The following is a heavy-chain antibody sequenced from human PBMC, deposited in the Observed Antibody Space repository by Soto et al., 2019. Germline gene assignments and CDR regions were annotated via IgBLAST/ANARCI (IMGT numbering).Heavy chain of an antibody. V-gene: IGHV1-18*01. Sequence: SPVKVSCKASGYTFTSYVISWVRQAPGQGLEWMGWISAYNGDTNYAQKLQGRVTMTTDTSTSTAYMELRSLRSDGTAVYYCARDLARYCSGGSCYPRRHGMDVWGQGTTVTVSS. CDR1: GYTFTSYV. CDR2: ISAYNGDT. CDR3: ARDLARYCSGGSCYPRRHGMDV. D-gene: IGHD2-15*01. J-gene: IGHJ6*02.